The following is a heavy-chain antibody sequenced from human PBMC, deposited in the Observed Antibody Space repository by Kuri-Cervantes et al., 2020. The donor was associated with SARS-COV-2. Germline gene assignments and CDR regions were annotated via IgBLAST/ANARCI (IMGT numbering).Heavy chain of an antibody. Sequence: ETLSLTCAASAFTFSSHWMSWVRQAPGKGLEWVANIKQDGSEKYYVDSVKGRFTISRDNAKNSLYLQMNSLRAEDTAIYYCASSGNWNDDFDYWGQGTLSPSPQ. CDR2: IKQDGSEK. CDR1: AFTFSSHW. CDR3: ASSGNWNDDFDY. V-gene: IGHV3-7*01. J-gene: IGHJ4*02. D-gene: IGHD1-1*01.